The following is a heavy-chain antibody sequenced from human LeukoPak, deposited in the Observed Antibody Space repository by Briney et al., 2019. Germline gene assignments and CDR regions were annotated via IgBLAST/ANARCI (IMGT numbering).Heavy chain of an antibody. J-gene: IGHJ6*03. V-gene: IGHV4-34*01. CDR1: LGSSSVYY. D-gene: IGHD6-13*01. Sequence: PPGTLSLTCAVYLGSSSVYYWSWIRQPPGKGRECIWHINHRGSTNHNPPTKSRVTISVHTTKNQFPLKLSSVTAADTALYCCAGGTYSRSWSNSDCNMDVWGKGTTVTVSS. CDR3: AGGTYSRSWSNSDCNMDV. CDR2: INHRGST.